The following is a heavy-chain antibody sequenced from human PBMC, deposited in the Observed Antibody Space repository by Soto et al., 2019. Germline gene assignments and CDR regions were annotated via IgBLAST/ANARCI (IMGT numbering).Heavy chain of an antibody. CDR3: AGWGGQDYNY. J-gene: IGHJ4*02. CDR2: IRPDGTET. Sequence: EVQLVQSGGGLVQPGGSLRLSCVGSGFTFTDFYMNWVRQAPGKGLEWVANIRPDGTETNYVESVRGRFTTSRDNAKNSLCLQMNSLRADDTALYYCAGWGGQDYNYWGQGILVTVSS. D-gene: IGHD4-4*01. V-gene: IGHV3-7*03. CDR1: GFTFTDFY.